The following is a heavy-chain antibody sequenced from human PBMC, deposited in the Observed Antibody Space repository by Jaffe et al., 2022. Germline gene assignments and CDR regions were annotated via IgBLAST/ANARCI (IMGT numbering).Heavy chain of an antibody. CDR3: TRARYSSGWFGSLGYYFDY. Sequence: EVQLVESGGGLVQPGRSLRLSCTASGFTFGDYAMSWFRQAPGKGLEWVGFIRSKAYGGTTEYAASVKGRFTISRDDSKSIAYLQMNSLKTEDTAVYYCTRARYSSGWFGSLGYYFDYWGQGTLVTVSS. V-gene: IGHV3-49*03. CDR1: GFTFGDYA. D-gene: IGHD6-19*01. J-gene: IGHJ4*02. CDR2: IRSKAYGGTT.